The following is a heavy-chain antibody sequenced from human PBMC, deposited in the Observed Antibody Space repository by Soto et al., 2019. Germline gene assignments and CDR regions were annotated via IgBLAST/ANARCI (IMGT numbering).Heavy chain of an antibody. CDR2: IYPGDSDT. Sequence: GESLKISCKGSGYSFTSYWIGWVRQMPGKGLEWMGIIYPGDSDTRYSPSFQGQVTISADKSISTAYLQWSSLKASDTAMYYCARANTLPARIYYYYGMDVWGQGTTVTVSS. J-gene: IGHJ6*02. CDR1: GYSFTSYW. V-gene: IGHV5-51*01. CDR3: ARANTLPARIYYYYGMDV. D-gene: IGHD2-2*01.